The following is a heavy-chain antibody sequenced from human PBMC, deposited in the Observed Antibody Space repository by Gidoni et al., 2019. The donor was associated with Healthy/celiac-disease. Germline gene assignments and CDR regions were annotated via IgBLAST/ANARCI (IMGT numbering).Heavy chain of an antibody. J-gene: IGHJ4*02. CDR2: IIPIFGTA. D-gene: IGHD3-22*01. Sequence: QGRLVQSGAGVKKPGPPVRVSCKASGATFSSYAFSWVRQAPGQGLEWMGGIIPIFGTANYAQKFQGRVTITADKSTSTAYMELSSLRSEDTAVYYCARTYYDSSGYAEFDYWGQGTLVTVSS. V-gene: IGHV1-69*06. CDR3: ARTYYDSSGYAEFDY. CDR1: GATFSSYA.